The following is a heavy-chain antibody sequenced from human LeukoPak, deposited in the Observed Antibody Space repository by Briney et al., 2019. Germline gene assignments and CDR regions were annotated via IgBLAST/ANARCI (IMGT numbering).Heavy chain of an antibody. CDR1: GYSFTSYD. D-gene: IGHD3-3*01. CDR2: MKPNSGNT. Sequence: ASVKVSCKASGYSFTSYDLNWVRPATGQGLEWMGWMKPNSGNTGYAQKFRGRVTLTRNTSISTAYMERSSLRSEDTAGYYCASPTLEWLFYGMDVWGQGTTVTVSS. J-gene: IGHJ6*02. V-gene: IGHV1-8*01. CDR3: ASPTLEWLFYGMDV.